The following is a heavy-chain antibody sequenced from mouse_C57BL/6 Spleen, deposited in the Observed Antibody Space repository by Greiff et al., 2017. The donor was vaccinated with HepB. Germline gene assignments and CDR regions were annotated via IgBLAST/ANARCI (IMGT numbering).Heavy chain of an antibody. CDR2: INPSTGGT. J-gene: IGHJ4*01. CDR3: ARDGNYGYYAMDY. V-gene: IGHV1-42*01. Sequence: QLKESGPELVKPGASVKISCKASGYSFTGYYMNWVKQSPEKSLEWIGEINPSTGGTTYNQKFKAKATLTVDKSSSTAYMQLKSLTSEDSAVYYCARDGNYGYYAMDYWGQGTSVTVSS. D-gene: IGHD2-1*01. CDR1: GYSFTGYY.